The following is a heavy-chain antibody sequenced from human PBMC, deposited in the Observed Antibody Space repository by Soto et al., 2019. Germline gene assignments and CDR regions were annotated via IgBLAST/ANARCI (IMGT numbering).Heavy chain of an antibody. V-gene: IGHV4-31*03. CDR3: AATKRFLEWLSTLAAFDI. CDR2: IYYSGST. CDR1: GGSISSGGYY. Sequence: QVQLQESGPGLVKPSQTLSLTCTVSGGSISSGGYYWSWIRQHPGKGLEWIGYIYYSGSTYYNPYLKSRVTISVDTSKNQFSLKLSSVTAADTVVYYCAATKRFLEWLSTLAAFDIWGQGTMVTVSS. J-gene: IGHJ3*02. D-gene: IGHD3-3*01.